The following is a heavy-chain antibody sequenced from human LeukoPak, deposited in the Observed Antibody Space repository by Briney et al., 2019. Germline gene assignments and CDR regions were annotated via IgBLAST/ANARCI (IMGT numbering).Heavy chain of an antibody. CDR1: GGSNSSYY. CDR3: AREVNWGYYYYYMDV. V-gene: IGHV4-4*07. CDR2: IYTSGST. Sequence: SETLSLTCTVSGGSNSSYYWSWIRQPAGKGLEWIGRIYTSGSTNYNPSLKSRVTMSVDTSKNQFSLKLSSVTAADTAVYYCAREVNWGYYYYYMDVWGKGTTVTISS. J-gene: IGHJ6*03. D-gene: IGHD7-27*01.